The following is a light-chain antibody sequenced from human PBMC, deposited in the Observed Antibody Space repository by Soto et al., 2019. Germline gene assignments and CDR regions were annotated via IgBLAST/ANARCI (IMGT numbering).Light chain of an antibody. V-gene: IGKV1-6*01. CDR2: GAS. CDR3: RQDYTYPFT. J-gene: IGKJ3*01. CDR1: QDIGND. Sequence: AIPMTQSPPSLSASVGDRVTITCRASQDIGNDLGWYQQRPGKAPKLLIYGASILQSGVPSRFSGSGTGTDFTLTISSLQPEDSATYYCRQDYTYPFTFGPGTKMDVK.